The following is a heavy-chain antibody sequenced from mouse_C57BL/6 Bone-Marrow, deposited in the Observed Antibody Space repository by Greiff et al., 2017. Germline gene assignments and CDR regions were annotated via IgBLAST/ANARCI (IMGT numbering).Heavy chain of an antibody. D-gene: IGHD2-4*01. CDR2: IDPNSGGT. J-gene: IGHJ2*01. CDR3: ARHYDRDY. Sequence: VQLQQPGAELVKPGASVKLSCKASGYTFTSYWMHWVKQRPGRGLEWIGRIDPNSGGTKYNEKFKGKATLTADKSSSTASMGLRSLTSEDSAVYFCARHYDRDYWGQGTTLTVSS. CDR1: GYTFTSYW. V-gene: IGHV1-62-3*01.